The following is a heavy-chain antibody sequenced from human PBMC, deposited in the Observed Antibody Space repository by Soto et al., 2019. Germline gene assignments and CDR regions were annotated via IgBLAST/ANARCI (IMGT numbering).Heavy chain of an antibody. CDR3: ARDPTPRRLLQFILHTKVKKNFPCFDY. J-gene: IGHJ4*02. CDR2: INSDGSST. D-gene: IGHD2-21*01. CDR1: GFTFSSYW. Sequence: EVQLVESGGGLVQPGGSLRLSCAASGFTFSSYWMHWVRQAPGKGLVWVSRINSDGSSTSYADSVKGRFTISRDNAKNTLYLQMNSLRAEDTAVYYCARDPTPRRLLQFILHTKVKKNFPCFDYWGQGTLVTVSS. V-gene: IGHV3-74*01.